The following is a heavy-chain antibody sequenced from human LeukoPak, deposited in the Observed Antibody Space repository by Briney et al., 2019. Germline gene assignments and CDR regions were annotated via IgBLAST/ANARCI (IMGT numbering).Heavy chain of an antibody. J-gene: IGHJ3*02. Sequence: PGGSLRLSCAASGFTFRNYWMSWVRQAPGKGLEWVATIKQDGSEKYYGDSVKGRFTISRDNAKNSLYLQMNSLRAEDTAVYYCARDRYSSGWWKLGDHAFDIWGQGTMVTVSS. V-gene: IGHV3-7*01. D-gene: IGHD6-19*01. CDR1: GFTFRNYW. CDR2: IKQDGSEK. CDR3: ARDRYSSGWWKLGDHAFDI.